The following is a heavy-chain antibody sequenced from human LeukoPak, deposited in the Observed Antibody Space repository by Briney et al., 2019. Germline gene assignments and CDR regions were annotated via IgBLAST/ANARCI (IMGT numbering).Heavy chain of an antibody. Sequence: GGSLRLSCAASGFTFDAYAMSWVRQAPGKGLERVSGINWNGGRTGYADSVKGRFTISRDNAKNSLHLQMNSLRAEDTAVYYCARNLGVRGYDFWSGYHIDYFDYWGQGTLVTVSS. CDR1: GFTFDAYA. J-gene: IGHJ4*02. CDR2: INWNGGRT. V-gene: IGHV3-20*04. CDR3: ARNLGVRGYDFWSGYHIDYFDY. D-gene: IGHD3-3*01.